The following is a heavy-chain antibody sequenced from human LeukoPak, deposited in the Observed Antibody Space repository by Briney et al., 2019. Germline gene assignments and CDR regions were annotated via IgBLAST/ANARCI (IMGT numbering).Heavy chain of an antibody. CDR3: ARSRGRVDYGGPFDY. J-gene: IGHJ4*02. CDR2: IYYSGST. D-gene: IGHD4-23*01. V-gene: IGHV4-59*01. CDR1: GGSISSYY. Sequence: SETLSLTCTVSGGSISSYYWSWIRQPPGKGLEWIGYIYYSGSTNYNPSLKSRVTISVDTSKNQFSLKLSSVTAADTAVYYCARSRGRVDYGGPFDYWGQGTLVTVSS.